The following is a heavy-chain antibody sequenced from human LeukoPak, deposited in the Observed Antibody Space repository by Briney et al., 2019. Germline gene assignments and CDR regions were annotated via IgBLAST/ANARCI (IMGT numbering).Heavy chain of an antibody. Sequence: GGSLRLSCVDSAFNFSGNYMTWVRQAPGKGLEWVSAIYIGGTTYYSDSVKGRFTISRDNPKSTLYLQMHSLRAEDTAVYYCAREISRFGIWGQGTLVTVSS. CDR2: IYIGGTT. CDR1: AFNFSGNY. V-gene: IGHV3-66*01. D-gene: IGHD3-16*01. CDR3: AREISRFGI. J-gene: IGHJ4*02.